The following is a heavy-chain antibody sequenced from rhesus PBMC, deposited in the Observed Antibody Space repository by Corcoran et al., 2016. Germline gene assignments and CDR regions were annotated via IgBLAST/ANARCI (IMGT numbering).Heavy chain of an antibody. CDR1: GGSFSSYW. D-gene: IGHD1-32*01. CDR2: INGNSGNT. Sequence: QVQLQESGPGLVKPSETLSLTCAVSGGSFSSYWWSWIRQPPGKGLEWIGEINGNSGNTNYNPSLKSRVTISKDASKNQFSLKLSSVTAADTAVYFCARGNGGPDYWGQGVLVTVSS. CDR3: ARGNGGPDY. J-gene: IGHJ4*01. V-gene: IGHV4-80*01.